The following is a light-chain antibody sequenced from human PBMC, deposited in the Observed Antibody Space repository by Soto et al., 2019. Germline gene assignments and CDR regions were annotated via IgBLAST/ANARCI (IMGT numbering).Light chain of an antibody. V-gene: IGKV1-16*02. J-gene: IGKJ4*01. Sequence: DIQMTQSPSSLSASVGDRVTITCRASQDINSHLAWFQQKPGKAPKSLISDASSLQSGGPLNFSGSGPWTDSTLTISGPLSEAFATYYCQQYHNHPVNFGGGTKVDIK. CDR1: QDINSH. CDR2: DAS. CDR3: QQYHNHPVN.